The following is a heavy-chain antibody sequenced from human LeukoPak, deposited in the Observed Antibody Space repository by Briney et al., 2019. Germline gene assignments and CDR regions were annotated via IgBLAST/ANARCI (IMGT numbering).Heavy chain of an antibody. CDR2: MSGRGVST. CDR1: GFTFTNYA. Sequence: PGGSLRLSCAASGFTFTNYAVSWVRQAPGKGLEWVSGMSGRGVSTYYADSVKGRFTISSDNSKNTLYLQMNSLRAEDTAIYYCAKTTFRVLSIVVVPAAPTDYWGQGTLVTVSS. D-gene: IGHD2-2*01. CDR3: AKTTFRVLSIVVVPAAPTDY. J-gene: IGHJ4*02. V-gene: IGHV3-23*01.